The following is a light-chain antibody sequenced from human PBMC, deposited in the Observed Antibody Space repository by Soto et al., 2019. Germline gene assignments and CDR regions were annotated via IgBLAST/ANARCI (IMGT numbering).Light chain of an antibody. J-gene: IGKJ4*01. CDR1: QSVSNTY. CDR3: QQYGSSPT. V-gene: IGKV3-20*01. CDR2: GAS. Sequence: IVLTQSPGTLSLSPWERATLSCRASQSVSNTYLAWYQQKPGQAPRLLIYGASSRATGIPDRFSGSGSGTDFTLTISRLEPEDFAVYYCQQYGSSPTFGGGTKVEIK.